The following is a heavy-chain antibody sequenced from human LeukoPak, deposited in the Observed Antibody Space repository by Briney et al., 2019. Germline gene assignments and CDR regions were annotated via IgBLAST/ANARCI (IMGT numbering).Heavy chain of an antibody. D-gene: IGHD3-22*01. CDR2: IHNSGNT. CDR1: GGSISSYY. J-gene: IGHJ4*02. V-gene: IGHV4-59*08. Sequence: SETLSLTCTVSGGSISSYYWSWIRQPPGKGLEWIGHIHNSGNTNYNPSLKSRVTISVDTSKNQFSLKLTSVTAADTAVYYCARDSSGYYRIDYWGQGTLVTVSS. CDR3: ARDSSGYYRIDY.